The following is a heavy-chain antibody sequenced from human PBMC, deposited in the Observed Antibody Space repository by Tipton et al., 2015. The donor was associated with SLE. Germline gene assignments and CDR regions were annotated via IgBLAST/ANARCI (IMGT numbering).Heavy chain of an antibody. Sequence: TLSLTCTVSGGSVSNSTFYSAWIRQPPGQRLAWIASIYYSGTTSYTPSLKSRVTTSLDTSKNQFSLKLSSVTAADTAVYYCARLGGYYDSSGYSYYFDYWGQGTLVTVSS. CDR2: IYYSGTT. CDR3: ARLGGYYDSSGYSYYFDY. J-gene: IGHJ4*02. V-gene: IGHV4-39*01. CDR1: GGSVSNSTFY. D-gene: IGHD3-22*01.